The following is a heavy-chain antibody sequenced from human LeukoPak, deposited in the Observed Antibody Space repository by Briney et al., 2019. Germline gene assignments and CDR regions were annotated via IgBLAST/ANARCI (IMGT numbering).Heavy chain of an antibody. CDR2: IYYSGST. V-gene: IGHV4-61*01. CDR3: ARDGVYGGIDY. J-gene: IGHJ4*02. Sequence: SETLSLTCTVSGGSVSSGSYYWSWIRQPPGKGLEWIGYIYYSGSTNYNPSLKSRVTISVDTSKNQFSLKLSPVTAADTAVYYCARDGVYGGIDYWGQGTLVTVSS. D-gene: IGHD4-23*01. CDR1: GGSVSSGSYY.